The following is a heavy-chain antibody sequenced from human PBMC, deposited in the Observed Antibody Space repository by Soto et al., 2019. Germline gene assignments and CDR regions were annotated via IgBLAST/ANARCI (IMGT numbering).Heavy chain of an antibody. D-gene: IGHD2-8*01. V-gene: IGHV4-4*07. J-gene: IGHJ4*02. Sequence: QVQLQESGPGLVKPSETLSLTCTVSGGSISSYYWSWIRQPAGKGLEWIGRIYTSGSTHYNPSLKSRVPMSVDTSKTQCSPKLSSVSAADTAVYYCARGPLCTNGVCYEMLDYWGQGPLVSVSS. CDR1: GGSISSYY. CDR3: ARGPLCTNGVCYEMLDY. CDR2: IYTSGST.